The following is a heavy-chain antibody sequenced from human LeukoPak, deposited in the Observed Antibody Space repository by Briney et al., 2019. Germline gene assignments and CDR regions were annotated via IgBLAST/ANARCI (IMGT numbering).Heavy chain of an antibody. Sequence: PGGSLRLSCAASGFTFSSYSMNWVRQAPGKGLEWVSSISSSSSYIYYADSVKGRFTISRDNAKNSLYLQINSLRAEDTAVYYCARDSPYCGGDCYVFDYWGQGTLVTVSS. CDR2: ISSSSSYI. CDR1: GFTFSSYS. J-gene: IGHJ4*02. CDR3: ARDSPYCGGDCYVFDY. V-gene: IGHV3-21*01. D-gene: IGHD2-21*01.